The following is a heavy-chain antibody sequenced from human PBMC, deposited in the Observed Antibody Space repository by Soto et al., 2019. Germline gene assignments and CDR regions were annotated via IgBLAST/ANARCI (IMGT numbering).Heavy chain of an antibody. V-gene: IGHV4-31*03. J-gene: IGHJ4*02. CDR1: GGSISSGGYY. CDR3: AIGTNYYDSSGTPDY. D-gene: IGHD3-22*01. CDR2: IYYSGST. Sequence: SETLSLTCTVSGGSISSGGYYWSWIRQHPGKGLEWIGYIYYSGSTYYNPSLKSRVTISVDTSKNQFSLKLSSVTAADTAVYYCAIGTNYYDSSGTPDYWGQGTLVTVSS.